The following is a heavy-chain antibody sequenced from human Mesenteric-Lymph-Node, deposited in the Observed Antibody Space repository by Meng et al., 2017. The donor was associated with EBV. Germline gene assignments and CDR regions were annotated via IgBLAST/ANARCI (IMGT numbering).Heavy chain of an antibody. CDR2: IFHSGST. D-gene: IGHD3-10*01. J-gene: IGHJ4*02. CDR1: GGSISSTNW. V-gene: IGHV4-4*02. CDR3: ARDELMVRGLFDS. Sequence: QQGSGPGLVTPSGTLSLTCAVSGGSISSTNWWSWVRQPPGKGLEWIGEIFHSGSTNYNPSLKSRVTISLDKSTNQFSLNLTSVTAADTAIYYCARDELMVRGLFDSWGQGALVTVSS.